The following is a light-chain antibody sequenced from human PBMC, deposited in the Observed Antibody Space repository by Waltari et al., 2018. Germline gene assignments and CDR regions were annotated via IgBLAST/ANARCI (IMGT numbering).Light chain of an antibody. J-gene: IGLJ2*01. Sequence: QSVLTQPPSASRTPGQRVIISCSGSNSNIGTTYVYWYQQLPGTAPKVLVYRNNQRPSRVPDRFSGSKSGTSASLAISGLRSEDEADYYCAAWDDSLRAVVFGGGTKLCVL. V-gene: IGLV1-47*01. CDR1: NSNIGTTY. CDR2: RNN. CDR3: AAWDDSLRAVV.